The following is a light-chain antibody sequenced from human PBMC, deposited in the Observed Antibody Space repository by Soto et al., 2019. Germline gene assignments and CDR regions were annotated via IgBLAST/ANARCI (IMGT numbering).Light chain of an antibody. Sequence: QSVLTQPPSASGTPGQRVTISCSGSSSNIGSNAVNWYQQLPGTAPKLLIYSNNQRPSGVPDRFSGSKSGTSASLAISGLDSEDEADYYCAAWDDSLNGYVFGTGTKVTVL. CDR1: SSNIGSNA. CDR2: SNN. CDR3: AAWDDSLNGYV. V-gene: IGLV1-44*01. J-gene: IGLJ1*01.